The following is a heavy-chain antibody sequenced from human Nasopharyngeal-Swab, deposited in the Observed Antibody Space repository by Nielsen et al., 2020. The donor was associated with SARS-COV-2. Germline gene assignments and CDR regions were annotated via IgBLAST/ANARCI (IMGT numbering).Heavy chain of an antibody. V-gene: IGHV4-39*01. CDR2: IYYSGST. Sequence: VRQMPGKGLEWIGSIYYSGSTYYNPSLKSRVTISVDTSKNQFSLKLSSVTAADTAVYYCARHLFTMIVVVISDAFDIWGQGTMVTVSS. CDR3: ARHLFTMIVVVISDAFDI. J-gene: IGHJ3*02. D-gene: IGHD3-22*01.